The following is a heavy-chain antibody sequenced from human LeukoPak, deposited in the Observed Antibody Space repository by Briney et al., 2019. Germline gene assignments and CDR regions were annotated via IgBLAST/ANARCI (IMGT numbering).Heavy chain of an antibody. V-gene: IGHV3-23*01. J-gene: IGHJ4*02. CDR3: AKGLRGNYDY. CDR1: GFTFSNYA. CDR2: INDRAGDT. Sequence: GGSLRLSCAASGFTFSNYAMTWVRDAPGKGLEWISAINDRAGDTYYADSVKGRFTISRDNSKNTLYLQINSLRAEDTAVYYCAKGLRGNYDYWGQGTLVTVSS. D-gene: IGHD1-26*01.